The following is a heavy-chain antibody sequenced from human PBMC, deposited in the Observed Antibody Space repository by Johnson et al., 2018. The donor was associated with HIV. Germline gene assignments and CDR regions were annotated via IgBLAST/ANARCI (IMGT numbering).Heavy chain of an antibody. V-gene: IGHV3-66*03. CDR2: IFGGGST. J-gene: IGHJ3*02. Sequence: VQLVESGGGLIQPGGSLRLSCAASGFTVSTNYMSWVRQAPGKGLEWVSVIFGGGSTYYADSVKGRFTISRDNSKNTLYLQMNSLRAEDTAGYYCAREGGKAINDAFDIWGQGTMVTVSS. CDR3: AREGGKAINDAFDI. CDR1: GFTVSTNY. D-gene: IGHD3-16*01.